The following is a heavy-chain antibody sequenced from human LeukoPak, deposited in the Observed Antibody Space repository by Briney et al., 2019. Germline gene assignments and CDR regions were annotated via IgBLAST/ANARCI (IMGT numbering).Heavy chain of an antibody. Sequence: GASVKVSCKASGGTFSSYAISWVRQAPGQGLEWMGGIIPIFGTANYAQKFQGRVTITADKSTSTAYMELSSLRSEDTAVYYCASFFIEDAFDIWGQGTMVTVSS. CDR1: GGTFSSYA. V-gene: IGHV1-69*06. J-gene: IGHJ3*02. CDR3: ASFFIEDAFDI. CDR2: IIPIFGTA. D-gene: IGHD1-26*01.